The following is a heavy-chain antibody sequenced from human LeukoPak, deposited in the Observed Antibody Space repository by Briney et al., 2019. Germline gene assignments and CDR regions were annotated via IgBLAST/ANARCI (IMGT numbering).Heavy chain of an antibody. D-gene: IGHD2-2*01. CDR2: NSGSGGIT. J-gene: IGHJ4*02. CDR1: GFTFSSYA. CDR3: AKAHTLCSSTSCYFVY. Sequence: GGSLRLSCAVSGFTFSSYAMSWVRQAPGTGLEWVSVNSGSGGITYYADSVKGRFTISRDNSKNTLYLQMNSLRAEDTAIYYCAKAHTLCSSTSCYFVYWGQGTLVTVSS. V-gene: IGHV3-23*01.